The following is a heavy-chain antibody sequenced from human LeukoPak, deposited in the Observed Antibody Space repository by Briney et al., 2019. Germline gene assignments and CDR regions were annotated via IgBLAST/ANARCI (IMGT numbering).Heavy chain of an antibody. CDR3: ARHVGILGYCSGGSCYFDY. J-gene: IGHJ4*02. Sequence: SETLSLTCTVSGGSISSSSYYWGWIRQPPGKGLEWIGSIYYSGSTYYNPSLKSRVTISVDTSKNQCSLKLSSVTAADTAVYYCARHVGILGYCSGGSCYFDYWGQGTLVTVSS. V-gene: IGHV4-39*07. CDR1: GGSISSSSYY. D-gene: IGHD2-15*01. CDR2: IYYSGST.